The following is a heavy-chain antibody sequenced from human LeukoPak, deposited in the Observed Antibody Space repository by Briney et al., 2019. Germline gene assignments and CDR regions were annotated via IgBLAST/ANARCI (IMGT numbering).Heavy chain of an antibody. CDR1: GYSISSGYY. CDR3: ARVRYYDILTGSDDYYYYMDV. D-gene: IGHD3-9*01. V-gene: IGHV4-38-2*02. CDR2: IYHSGST. J-gene: IGHJ6*03. Sequence: PSETLSLTCTVSGYSISSGYYWGWIRQPPGKGLEGIGSIYHSGSTYYNPSLKRRVTISVDTSKNQLSLKLSSVTAADTAVYYCARVRYYDILTGSDDYYYYMDVWGKGTTVTVSS.